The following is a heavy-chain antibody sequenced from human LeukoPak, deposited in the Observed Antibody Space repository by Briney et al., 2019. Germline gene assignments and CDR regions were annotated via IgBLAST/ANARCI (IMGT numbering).Heavy chain of an antibody. CDR1: GYSFSSHW. CDR2: IYPGDSES. J-gene: IGHJ4*02. D-gene: IGHD6-13*01. CDR3: ARRYSSSWFFDS. V-gene: IGHV5-51*01. Sequence: GESLKVSCKDSGYSFSSHWFAWVRQMPGKGLEWMGNIYPGDSESRYSPSFQGQVTISADKSISTAYLQWRSLKASDTAMYYCARRYSSSWFFDSWGQGTLVTVSS.